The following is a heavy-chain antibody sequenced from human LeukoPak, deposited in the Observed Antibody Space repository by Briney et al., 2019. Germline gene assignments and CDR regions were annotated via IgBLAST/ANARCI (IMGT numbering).Heavy chain of an antibody. D-gene: IGHD3-22*01. CDR2: ISGSGGST. V-gene: IGHV3-23*01. Sequence: PGGSLRLSCAASGFTFSSYAMSRVRQAPGKGLEWVSAISGSGGSTYYADSVKGRFTISRDNSKNTLYLQMNSLRAEDTAVYYCARVSGGYYYDSSGYYDYWGQGTLVTVSS. CDR1: GFTFSSYA. CDR3: ARVSGGYYYDSSGYYDY. J-gene: IGHJ4*02.